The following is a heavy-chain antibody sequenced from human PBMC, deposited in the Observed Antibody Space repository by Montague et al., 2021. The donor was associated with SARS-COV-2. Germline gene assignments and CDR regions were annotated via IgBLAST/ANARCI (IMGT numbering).Heavy chain of an antibody. CDR2: ISYSWST. J-gene: IGHJ2*01. CDR1: GGSITTDIFY. Sequence: SETLSLTCTVSGGSITTDIFYWGWVRQPPGKGLEWIGSISYSWSTYYNPSLKSRVTMSVDTSKNQFSLGLISLTATDTAMYYCARHVDPCDGHCRNWYFDLWGRGTLVTVSS. D-gene: IGHD2-21*02. CDR3: ARHVDPCDGHCRNWYFDL. V-gene: IGHV4-39*01.